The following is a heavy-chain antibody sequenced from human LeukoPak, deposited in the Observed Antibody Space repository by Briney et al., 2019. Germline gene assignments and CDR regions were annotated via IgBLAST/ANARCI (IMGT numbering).Heavy chain of an antibody. D-gene: IGHD3-3*01. CDR2: IYYSGST. CDR1: GGSISSGSYY. V-gene: IGHV4-39*07. J-gene: IGHJ4*02. CDR3: VRDKTFEVVNYFDY. Sequence: SETLSLTCTVSGGSISSGSYYWGWIRQPPGKGLEWTGSIYYSGSTYYNPSLKSRLTVSLDTSKNQFSLELSSVTAADTAVYYCVRDKTFEVVNYFDYWGQGTLVTVSS.